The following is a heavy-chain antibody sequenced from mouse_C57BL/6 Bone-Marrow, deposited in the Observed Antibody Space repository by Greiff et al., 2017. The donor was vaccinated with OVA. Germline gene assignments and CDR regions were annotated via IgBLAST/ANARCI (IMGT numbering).Heavy chain of an antibody. CDR3: ARRGGGWLLPYAMDY. J-gene: IGHJ4*01. V-gene: IGHV5-6*01. CDR1: GFTFSSYG. CDR2: ISSGGSYT. Sequence: VQLKESGGDLVKPGGSLKLSCAASGFTFSSYGMSWVRQTPDKRLEWVATISSGGSYTYYPDSVKGRFTISRDNAKNTLYLQMSSLKSEDTAMYYCARRGGGWLLPYAMDYWGQGTSVTVSS. D-gene: IGHD2-3*01.